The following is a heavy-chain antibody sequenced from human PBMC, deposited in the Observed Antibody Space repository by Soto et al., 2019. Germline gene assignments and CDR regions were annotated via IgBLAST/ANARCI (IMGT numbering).Heavy chain of an antibody. Sequence: QVQLVQSGPEVRKPWASVKVSCKGSGYTFSSHGISWVRQAPGQGLEWMGWISADMRNRNYAEKFQGRVTMTTDTSTRTAYLELRSLTSDETAVYYCGRDAWQQCPCDSWGQGPLVTVSS. V-gene: IGHV1-18*01. CDR3: GRDAWQQCPCDS. J-gene: IGHJ5*01. D-gene: IGHD2-2*01. CDR1: GYTFSSHG. CDR2: ISADMRNR.